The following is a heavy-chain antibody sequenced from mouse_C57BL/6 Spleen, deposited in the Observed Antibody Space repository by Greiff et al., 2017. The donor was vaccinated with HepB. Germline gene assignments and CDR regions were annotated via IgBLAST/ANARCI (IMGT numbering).Heavy chain of an antibody. J-gene: IGHJ4*01. D-gene: IGHD2-5*01. CDR1: GYTFTSYW. V-gene: IGHV1-64*01. CDR2: IHPNSGST. CDR3: ARKHYSNYEGAMDY. Sequence: QVQLQQPGAELVKPGASVKLSCKASGYTFTSYWMHWVKQRPGQGLEWIGMIHPNSGSTNYNEKFKSKATLTVDKSSSTAYMQLSSLTSEDSAVYYCARKHYSNYEGAMDYWGQGTSVTVSS.